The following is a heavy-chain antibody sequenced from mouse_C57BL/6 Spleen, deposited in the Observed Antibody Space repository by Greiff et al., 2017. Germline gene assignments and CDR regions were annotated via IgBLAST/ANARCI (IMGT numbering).Heavy chain of an antibody. Sequence: QVQLQQSGPELVKPGASVKISCKASGYAFSSSWMNWVKQRPGKGLEWIGRIYPGDGDTNYNGKFKGKATLTADKSSSTAYMQLSSLTSEDSAVYFCARSSYYYGSSHDDYWGQGTTLTVSS. V-gene: IGHV1-82*01. J-gene: IGHJ2*01. CDR3: ARSSYYYGSSHDDY. D-gene: IGHD1-1*01. CDR1: GYAFSSSW. CDR2: IYPGDGDT.